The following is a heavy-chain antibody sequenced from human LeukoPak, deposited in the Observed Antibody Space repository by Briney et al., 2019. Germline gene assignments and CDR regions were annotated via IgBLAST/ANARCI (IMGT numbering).Heavy chain of an antibody. J-gene: IGHJ4*02. V-gene: IGHV4-59*01. Sequence: SETLSLTCTVSGGSISSYYWSWIRQPPGKGLEWIGYIYYSGSTNYNPSLKSRVTISVDTSKNQFSLKLSSVTAADTAVYYCARAPGQYQLLEGEWYFGYWGQGTLVTVSS. CDR2: IYYSGST. CDR3: ARAPGQYQLLEGEWYFGY. CDR1: GGSISSYY. D-gene: IGHD2-2*01.